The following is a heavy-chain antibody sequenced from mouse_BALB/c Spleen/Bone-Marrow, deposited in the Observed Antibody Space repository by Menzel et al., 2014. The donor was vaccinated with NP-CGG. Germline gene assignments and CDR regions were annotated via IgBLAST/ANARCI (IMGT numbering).Heavy chain of an antibody. CDR3: TRSYGSSYEYYFDY. Sequence: VKLMESGAEQVRPGASVKLSCKASGYTFTSYWINWVKQRPGQGLEWIGNIYPSDSYTNYNQKFKDKATLTVDKSSSTAYMQLSSPTSEDSAVYYCTRSYGSSYEYYFDYWGQGTTLTVSS. V-gene: IGHV1-69*02. CDR2: IYPSDSYT. J-gene: IGHJ2*01. D-gene: IGHD1-1*01. CDR1: GYTFTSYW.